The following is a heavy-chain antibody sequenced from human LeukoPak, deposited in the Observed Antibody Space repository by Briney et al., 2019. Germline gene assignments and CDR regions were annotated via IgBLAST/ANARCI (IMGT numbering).Heavy chain of an antibody. Sequence: SETLPLTCTVSCGSIRTTSYYWGWIRQSPGREPEWIGTIYFSGSTYYNPSLESRVTISVDTSNNQFSLKLNSVTAADTAVYYCARGGTFWDSWGQGTLVTVSS. J-gene: IGHJ4*02. V-gene: IGHV4-39*07. CDR2: IYFSGST. D-gene: IGHD3-3*01. CDR1: CGSIRTTSYY. CDR3: ARGGTFWDS.